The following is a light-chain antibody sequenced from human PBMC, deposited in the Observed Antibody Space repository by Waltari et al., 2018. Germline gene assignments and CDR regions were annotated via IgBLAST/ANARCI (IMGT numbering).Light chain of an antibody. Sequence: QSALTQPASVSGSPGQSITNSCTGTSSDFGAFKYVSWYQQHPGKAPKLIIYDVNSRPSGVSNQFSGSKSGNTASLTISGLQAEDEADYYCSSYTTSSTYVLGTGTKVTVL. J-gene: IGLJ1*01. CDR3: SSYTTSSTYV. CDR2: DVN. V-gene: IGLV2-14*03. CDR1: SSDFGAFKY.